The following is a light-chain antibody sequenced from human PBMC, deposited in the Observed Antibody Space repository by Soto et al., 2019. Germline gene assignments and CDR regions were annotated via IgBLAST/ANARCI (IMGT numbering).Light chain of an antibody. CDR1: SSDVGGYNY. Sequence: QSALTQPASVSGSPGQSITISCTGTSSDVGGYNYVSWYQQHPGKPPKLMIYDVSNRPSGVSNRFSGSKSGNTASLTISGLQAEDEADYYCSSYTSSRTRVFGTGTQLTVL. V-gene: IGLV2-14*01. CDR3: SSYTSSRTRV. J-gene: IGLJ1*01. CDR2: DVS.